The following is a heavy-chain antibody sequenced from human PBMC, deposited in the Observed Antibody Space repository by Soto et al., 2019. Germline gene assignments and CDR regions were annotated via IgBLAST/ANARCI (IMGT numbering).Heavy chain of an antibody. CDR2: LSGSGGRT. D-gene: IGHD3-3*01. CDR1: GFTFGSSA. V-gene: IGHV3-23*01. CDR3: AKGPTIFGVVITSPYYYGMDV. Sequence: PGGSLRLSCAASGFTFGSSAMSWVRLAPGKGLEWVSALSGSGGRTYYADSVKGRFTISRDNSKNTLYLQMNSLRAEDTAIYHCAKGPTIFGVVITSPYYYGMDVWGAGTTVTVSS. J-gene: IGHJ6*04.